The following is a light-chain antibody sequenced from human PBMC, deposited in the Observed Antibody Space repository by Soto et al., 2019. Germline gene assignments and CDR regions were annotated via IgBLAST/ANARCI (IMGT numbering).Light chain of an antibody. V-gene: IGLV2-14*01. J-gene: IGLJ1*01. CDR2: EVS. CDR3: SSYTTSSTPVYV. CDR1: SRDVGAYNF. Sequence: QSVLTQPASVSGSPGQSITISCTGTSRDVGAYNFVSWYQHHPGKAPKLMIYEVSNRPSGLSNRFSGSKSGNTASLTISGLQAEDEADYYCSSYTTSSTPVYVFGTGTKVTV.